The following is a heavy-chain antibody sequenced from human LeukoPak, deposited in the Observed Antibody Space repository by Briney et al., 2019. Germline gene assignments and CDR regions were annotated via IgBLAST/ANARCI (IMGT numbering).Heavy chain of an antibody. V-gene: IGHV4-59*12. CDR2: IYYSGST. CDR3: ARAHPMADRDSIYYYYYGMDV. D-gene: IGHD3-10*01. J-gene: IGHJ6*02. CDR1: GGSMSPYH. Sequence: SETLSLTCTVSGGSMSPYHWGWIRQPPGKGLEWTGYIYYSGSTNYNPSLKSRVTMSVDTSKNQFSLKLSSVTAADTAVYYCARAHPMADRDSIYYYYYGMDVWGQGTTVTVSS.